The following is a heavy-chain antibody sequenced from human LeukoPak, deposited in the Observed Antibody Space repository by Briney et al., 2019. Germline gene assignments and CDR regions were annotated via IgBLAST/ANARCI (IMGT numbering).Heavy chain of an antibody. CDR2: ISWNSGSI. V-gene: IGHV3-9*01. J-gene: IGHJ3*02. CDR3: AKDFYSSGWYTVDDAFDI. CDR1: GFTFDDYA. D-gene: IGHD6-19*01. Sequence: GGSLRLSCAASGFTFDDYAMHWVRQAPGKGLEWVSGISWNSGSIGYADSVKGRFTISRDNAKNSLYLQMNSLRAEDTALYYCAKDFYSSGWYTVDDAFDIWGQGTMVTVSS.